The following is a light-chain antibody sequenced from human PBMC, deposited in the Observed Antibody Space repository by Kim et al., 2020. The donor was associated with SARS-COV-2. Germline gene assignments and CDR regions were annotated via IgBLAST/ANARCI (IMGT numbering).Light chain of an antibody. CDR2: VGTGGIVG. V-gene: IGLV9-49*01. CDR1: SGYSNDK. J-gene: IGLJ3*02. Sequence: QPVLTQPPSASASLGAAVTLTCTLSSGYSNDKVDWYQQRPGKGPRFVMRVGTGGIVGSKGDGIPDRFSVLGSGLNRYLTIKNIPEEDESDYHCGADHGSGSNFVYLFGGGTQLTVL. CDR3: GADHGSGSNFVYL.